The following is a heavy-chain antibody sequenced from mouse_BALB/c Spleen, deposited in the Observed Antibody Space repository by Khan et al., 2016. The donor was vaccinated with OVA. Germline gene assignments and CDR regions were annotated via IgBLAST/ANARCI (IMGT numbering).Heavy chain of an antibody. D-gene: IGHD1-1*01. CDR3: ARPYYGSSSLAY. J-gene: IGHJ2*01. CDR1: GFTFTDYY. CDR2: IRNKANGYTT. Sequence: EVELVESGGGLVQPGGSLRLSCATSGFTFTDYYMTWVRQPPGKALEWLGFIRNKANGYTTEYSASVEDRFTISRDNSQSILYLQLHTLRAEDSATYYCARPYYGSSSLAYWGQGTTLTVSS. V-gene: IGHV7-3*02.